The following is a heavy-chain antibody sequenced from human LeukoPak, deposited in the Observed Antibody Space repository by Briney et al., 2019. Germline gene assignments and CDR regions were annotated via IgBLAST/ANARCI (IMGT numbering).Heavy chain of an antibody. CDR3: ARDGRWINYYDGSAPL. CDR1: GFNFNSFS. Sequence: PGGSLRLSCAASGFNFNSFSMNWVRQAPGKGLEWVSYISYSGRTIYYADSVKGRFTISRDNAKNSLNLQMNSLRVEDTAVYYCARDGRWINYYDGSAPLWGQGTLVTVSS. V-gene: IGHV3-48*04. CDR2: ISYSGRTI. D-gene: IGHD3-22*01. J-gene: IGHJ4*02.